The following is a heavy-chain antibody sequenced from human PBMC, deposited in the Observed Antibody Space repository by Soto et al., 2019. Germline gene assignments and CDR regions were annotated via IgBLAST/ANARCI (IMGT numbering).Heavy chain of an antibody. CDR3: ARDRSSSWFCLDY. CDR1: GFTFSSYG. J-gene: IGHJ4*02. V-gene: IGHV3-33*01. CDR2: IWYDGSNK. Sequence: QVQLVESGGGVVQPGRSLRLSCAASGFTFSSYGMHWVRQAPGKGLEWVAVIWYDGSNKYYADSVKGRFTISRDNSKKTLYLQMNSLRAEDTAVYYCARDRSSSWFCLDYWGQGTLVTVSS. D-gene: IGHD6-13*01.